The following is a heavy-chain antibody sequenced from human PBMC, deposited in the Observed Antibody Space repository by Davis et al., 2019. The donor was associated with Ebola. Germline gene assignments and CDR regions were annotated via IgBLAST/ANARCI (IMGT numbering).Heavy chain of an antibody. CDR2: ISYDGSNK. CDR3: AQQLGDYGGNALRY. J-gene: IGHJ4*02. CDR1: GFTFSSSA. D-gene: IGHD4-23*01. Sequence: PGGSLRLSCAAAGFTFSSSAMHWVRQAPGKGLEWVAVISYDGSNKYYADSVKGRFTISRDDAKKSLYLQMDSLRAEDTAVYYCAQQLGDYGGNALRYWGQGTLVTVSS. V-gene: IGHV3-30*04.